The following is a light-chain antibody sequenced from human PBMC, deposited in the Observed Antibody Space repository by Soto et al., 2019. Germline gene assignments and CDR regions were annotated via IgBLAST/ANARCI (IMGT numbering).Light chain of an antibody. CDR3: SSYTTTNTYV. J-gene: IGLJ1*01. Sequence: QSALTQPPSASGSPGQSVTISCTGTSSDVGDNYVSWYQQHLGKAHKLMIYEVSNRPSGVSNRFSGSKSGNTASLTISGLQAEDEADYYCSSYTTTNTYVFGTGTKVTVL. V-gene: IGLV2-14*01. CDR2: EVS. CDR1: SSDVGDNY.